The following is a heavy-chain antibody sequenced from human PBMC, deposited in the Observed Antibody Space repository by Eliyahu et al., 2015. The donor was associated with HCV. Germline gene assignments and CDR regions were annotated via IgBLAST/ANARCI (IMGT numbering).Heavy chain of an antibody. Sequence: QVQLQQWGAGLLKPSETLSLTCAVYGGSFSGXXXXWXRQPPGKGLEWIGEINHSGSTNYNPSLKSRVTISVDTSKNQFSLKLSSVTAADTAVYYCARVRRPLYCSSTSCYGYYYYGMDVWGQRTTVTVSS. D-gene: IGHD2-2*01. CDR3: ARVRRPLYCSSTSCYGYYYYGMDV. CDR2: INHSGST. J-gene: IGHJ6*02. CDR1: GGSFSGXX. V-gene: IGHV4-34*01.